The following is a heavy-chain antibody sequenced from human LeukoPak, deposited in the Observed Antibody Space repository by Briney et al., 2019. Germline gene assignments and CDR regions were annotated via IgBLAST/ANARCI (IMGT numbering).Heavy chain of an antibody. CDR1: GGSISSYY. D-gene: IGHD3-3*01. V-gene: IGHV4-59*08. CDR3: ARTYYDFCSGYYTSWFHP. J-gene: IGHJ5*02. CDR2: IYYSGST. Sequence: SETLSLTCTVSGGSISSYYSSWIRQPPGKGLEWIGYIYYSGSTNYNPSLKSRVTISVDTSKNQFSLKLSSVTAADTAVYYCARTYYDFCSGYYTSWFHPWGQGTVVTVSS.